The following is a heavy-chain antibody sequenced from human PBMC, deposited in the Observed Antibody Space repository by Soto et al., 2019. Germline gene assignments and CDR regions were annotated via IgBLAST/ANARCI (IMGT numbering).Heavy chain of an antibody. J-gene: IGHJ4*02. Sequence: SETLSLTCTVSGWSINTYYWSWIRQPPGKGLEWIGYIYYRANPNYNPSLKSRVTISQDTSKNPFSLKLSSVTAADTAVYYCARHCPDIVSALTCGYYFDDWGQGNL. CDR1: GWSINTYY. D-gene: IGHD5-12*01. V-gene: IGHV4-59*08. CDR3: ARHCPDIVSALTCGYYFDD. CDR2: IYYRANP.